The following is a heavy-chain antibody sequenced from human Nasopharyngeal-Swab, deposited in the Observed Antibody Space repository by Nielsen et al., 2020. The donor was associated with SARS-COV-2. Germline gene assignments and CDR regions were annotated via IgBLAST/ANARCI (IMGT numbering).Heavy chain of an antibody. D-gene: IGHD6-13*01. CDR3: AKDMAAGYFFDF. Sequence: GESLKISCAASGFTFSTYAMYWVRQPPAKGLEWVSIISGSGGSTYYADSVKGRFTISRDNSKNTLYLQMNSLSAEDAAIYYCAKDMAAGYFFDFWGQGTLVTVSS. CDR1: GFTFSTYA. V-gene: IGHV3-23*01. J-gene: IGHJ4*02. CDR2: ISGSGGST.